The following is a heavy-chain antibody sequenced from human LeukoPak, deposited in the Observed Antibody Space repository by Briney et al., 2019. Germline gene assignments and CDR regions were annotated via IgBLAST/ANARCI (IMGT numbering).Heavy chain of an antibody. Sequence: GGSLRLSCAASGFTFSGYAMHWVRQAPGKGLEWVAVISYDGSNKYYADSVEGRLTISRDNSKNTLYLQMNSLRAEDTAVYYCARAGVGATHMDVWGKGTTVTVSS. CDR1: GFTFSGYA. D-gene: IGHD1-26*01. CDR3: ARAGVGATHMDV. V-gene: IGHV3-30*04. J-gene: IGHJ6*03. CDR2: ISYDGSNK.